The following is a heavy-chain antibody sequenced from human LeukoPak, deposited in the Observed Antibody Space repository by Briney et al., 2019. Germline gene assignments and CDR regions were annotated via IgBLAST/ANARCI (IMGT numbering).Heavy chain of an antibody. D-gene: IGHD6-19*01. CDR1: GFTFSSYA. Sequence: GGSLRLSCAASGFTFSSYAMHWVRQAPGKGLEWVAFIRYDGSKTFYGESVKGRFTISRDNPKRTLNVQMNSVSNEDTAVYYCTTEPGEYSSVSGFDFWGQGTLVTVSS. CDR2: IRYDGSKT. J-gene: IGHJ4*02. CDR3: TTEPGEYSSVSGFDF. V-gene: IGHV3-30*02.